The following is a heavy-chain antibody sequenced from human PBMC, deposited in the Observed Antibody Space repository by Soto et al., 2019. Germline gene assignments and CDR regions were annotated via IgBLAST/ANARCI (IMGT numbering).Heavy chain of an antibody. D-gene: IGHD6-19*01. Sequence: EVQLVESGGALVQRGGSLRLSCVASGFTFSVYSMNWVRQAPGKGLEWFSYITSDTKTIKYADSVKGRFTISRDNAKNSVYLQMNSLRHEDTAVYYCARSVEGHFDYWGQGTVVTVSS. CDR1: GFTFSVYS. V-gene: IGHV3-48*02. CDR3: ARSVEGHFDY. J-gene: IGHJ4*02. CDR2: ITSDTKTI.